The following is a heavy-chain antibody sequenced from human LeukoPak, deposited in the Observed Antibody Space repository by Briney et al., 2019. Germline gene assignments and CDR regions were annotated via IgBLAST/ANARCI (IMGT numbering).Heavy chain of an antibody. CDR1: GYSFTSYG. J-gene: IGHJ4*02. D-gene: IGHD3-10*01. CDR2: INTYNGNT. Sequence: ASVKVSCKASGYSFTSYGISWVRQAPGQGLEWMGWINTYNGNTNYAQNVQGRVTMTTDTATSTAYMELRSLRSVDTAVYFCARVITMVRGVILPVSGFDYWGQGTLVTVSS. CDR3: ARVITMVRGVILPVSGFDY. V-gene: IGHV1-18*01.